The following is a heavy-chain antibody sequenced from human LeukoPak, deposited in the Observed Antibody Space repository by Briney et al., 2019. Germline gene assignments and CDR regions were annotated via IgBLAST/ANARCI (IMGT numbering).Heavy chain of an antibody. D-gene: IGHD1-26*01. CDR1: GYTFSGYY. V-gene: IGHV1-2*06. CDR2: INPNSGGA. CDR3: ARAPGIVGATGVYYFDY. J-gene: IGHJ4*02. Sequence: ASMKVSCKASGYTFSGYYLHWVRQAPGQGPEWVGRINPNSGGADYAQKFQRRVTLTRDTSISTTYMDLNSLTSDDTAVYYCARAPGIVGATGVYYFDYWGQGTLVTVSP.